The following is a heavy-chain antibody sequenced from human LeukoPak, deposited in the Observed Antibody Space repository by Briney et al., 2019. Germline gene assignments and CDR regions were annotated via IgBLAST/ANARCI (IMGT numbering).Heavy chain of an antibody. D-gene: IGHD3-10*01. CDR2: IYSGGST. Sequence: PGGSLRLSCAASGFTVSSNYMSWVRQAPGKGLEWVSVIYSGGSTYYADSVKGRFTISRDNSKNTLYLQMNSLRAEDTAVYYCAKAYLSDWELDAFDIWGQGTMVTVSS. CDR3: AKAYLSDWELDAFDI. V-gene: IGHV3-53*01. CDR1: GFTVSSNY. J-gene: IGHJ3*02.